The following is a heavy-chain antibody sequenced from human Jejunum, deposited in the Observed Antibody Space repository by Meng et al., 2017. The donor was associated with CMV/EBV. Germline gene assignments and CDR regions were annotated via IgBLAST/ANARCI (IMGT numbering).Heavy chain of an antibody. CDR3: SRTTGRGLDFDY. Sequence: QVKLVQSGAEGKKPGTSGKVSCKASGYSFSGHFMDWVRQAPGQGLEWMGWINTNTGGTNYAQKFQGRVTMTRDTSSNTVYMELSSLTSDDSAVYYCSRTTGRGLDFDYWGQGTLVTVSS. CDR2: INTNTGGT. V-gene: IGHV1-2*02. D-gene: IGHD1-14*01. CDR1: GYSFSGHF. J-gene: IGHJ4*02.